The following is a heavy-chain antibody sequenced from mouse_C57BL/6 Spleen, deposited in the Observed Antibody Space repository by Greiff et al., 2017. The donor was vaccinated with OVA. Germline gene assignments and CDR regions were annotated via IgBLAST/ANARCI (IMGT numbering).Heavy chain of an antibody. D-gene: IGHD6-5*01. CDR3: ARWPYRDY. Sequence: QVQLQQPGAELVRPGTSVKLSCKASGYTFTSYWMHWVKQRPGQGLEWIGVIDPSDSYTNYNQKFKGKATLTVDTSSSTAYMQLSSLTSEDSAVYYCARWPYRDYWGQGTTLTVSS. V-gene: IGHV1-59*01. CDR1: GYTFTSYW. J-gene: IGHJ2*01. CDR2: IDPSDSYT.